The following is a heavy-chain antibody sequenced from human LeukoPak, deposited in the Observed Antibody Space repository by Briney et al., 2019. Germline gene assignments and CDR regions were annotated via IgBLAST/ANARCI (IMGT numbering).Heavy chain of an antibody. D-gene: IGHD3-3*01. CDR1: GFTFSRHG. CDR2: ISNDGSRK. Sequence: SGGSLRLSCAPSGFTFSRHGMHWVRQAPGKGLEWVAIISNDGSRKYYAHSVEGRFTISRDNSKNTLYLQVDKLRAEDTAVYYCARDRAWNYFDYWGQGTLVTVSS. CDR3: ARDRAWNYFDY. J-gene: IGHJ4*02. V-gene: IGHV3-30*03.